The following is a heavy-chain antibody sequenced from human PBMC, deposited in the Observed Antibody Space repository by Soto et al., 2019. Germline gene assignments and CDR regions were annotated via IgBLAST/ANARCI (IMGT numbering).Heavy chain of an antibody. CDR1: GYTFTGYY. J-gene: IGHJ4*02. V-gene: IGHV1-2*04. D-gene: IGHD2-15*01. Sequence: QVQLVQSGAEVKKPGASVKVSCKASGYTFTGYYMHWVRQAPGQGLVWMGWINPNSGGTNYAQKFQGWVTMTSDTSISTAYMELSRLRSDVTAVYYCARMVTKSRTSPLDYWGQGTLVTVSS. CDR3: ARMVTKSRTSPLDY. CDR2: INPNSGGT.